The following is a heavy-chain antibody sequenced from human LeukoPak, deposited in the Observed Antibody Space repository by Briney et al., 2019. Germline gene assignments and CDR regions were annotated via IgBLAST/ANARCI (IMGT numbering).Heavy chain of an antibody. CDR3: ARDSFMTCFDY. Sequence: PGRSLRLSCAASGFTFSSYGMHWVRQAPGKGLEWVANIKQDGSEKYYVDSVKGRFTISRDNAKNSLYLQMNSLRAEDTAVYYCARDSFMTCFDYWGQGTLVTVSS. CDR1: GFTFSSYG. CDR2: IKQDGSEK. V-gene: IGHV3-7*01. J-gene: IGHJ4*02.